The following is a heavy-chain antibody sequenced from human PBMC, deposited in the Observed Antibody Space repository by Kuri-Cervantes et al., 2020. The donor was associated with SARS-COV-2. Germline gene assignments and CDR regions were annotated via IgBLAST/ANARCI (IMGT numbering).Heavy chain of an antibody. J-gene: IGHJ6*03. CDR1: GGSFRGHY. CDR2: INHSGST. D-gene: IGHD2-2*01. V-gene: IGHV4-34*01. Sequence: ESLKISCAVYGGSFRGHYWSWLRQLPGKGLEWMGEINHSGSTNYNPSLKSRATISVDTSKNQFSLKLSSVTAADTAVYYCGRSGRYCSSTSCYFHYYYYYMDVWGKGTTVTVSS. CDR3: GRSGRYCSSTSCYFHYYYYYMDV.